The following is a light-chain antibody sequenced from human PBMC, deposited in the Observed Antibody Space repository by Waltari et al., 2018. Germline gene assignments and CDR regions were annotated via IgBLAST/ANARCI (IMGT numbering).Light chain of an antibody. Sequence: QSALTQPRSVSGSPGQSVTISCPGTRSDVGAYNYVPWYQPHPGKAPKLLIYEVGKRPSGVPDRFSGSKSCNTASLTIAGLQAEDEADYYCCSHAGSSVVFGGGTKLTVL. V-gene: IGLV2-11*01. CDR2: EVG. CDR3: CSHAGSSVV. CDR1: RSDVGAYNY. J-gene: IGLJ2*01.